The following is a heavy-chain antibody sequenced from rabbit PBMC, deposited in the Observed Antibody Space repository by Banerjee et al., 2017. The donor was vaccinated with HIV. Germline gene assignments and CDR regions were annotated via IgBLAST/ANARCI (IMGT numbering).Heavy chain of an antibody. CDR3: ARGYGLIRLDI. Sequence: QSLEESGGDLVKPGASLTLTCTASGFSFSSSYYMSWVRQAPGKGLEWIACIDTGSSGSTWYASWAKGRFTVSKTSSTTVTLQMTSLTAADTATYFCARGYGLIRLDIWGQGTLVTVS. V-gene: IGHV1S40*01. J-gene: IGHJ3*01. CDR2: IDTGSSGST. D-gene: IGHD6-1*01. CDR1: GFSFSSSYY.